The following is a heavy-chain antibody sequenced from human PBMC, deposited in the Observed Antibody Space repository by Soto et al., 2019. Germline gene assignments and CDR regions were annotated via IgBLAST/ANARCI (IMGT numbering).Heavy chain of an antibody. Sequence: GGSLRLSCAASGFTFSSYAMHWVRQTSGKGLEWVAVISYDGSNKYYADSVKGRFTISRDNSKNTLYLQMNSLRAEDTAVYYCARYPRSPVCFDYWGQGTLVTVSS. J-gene: IGHJ4*02. D-gene: IGHD3-16*01. CDR1: GFTFSSYA. V-gene: IGHV3-30-3*01. CDR3: ARYPRSPVCFDY. CDR2: ISYDGSNK.